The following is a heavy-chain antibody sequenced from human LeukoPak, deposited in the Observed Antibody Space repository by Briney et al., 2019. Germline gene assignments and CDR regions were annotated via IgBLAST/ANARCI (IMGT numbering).Heavy chain of an antibody. V-gene: IGHV3-23*01. J-gene: IGHJ5*02. CDR3: AKVGGLSTPYTPRWFDP. CDR1: GFTFSSYA. CDR2: ISGSGGST. D-gene: IGHD3-16*01. Sequence: PGGSLRLSCAASGFTFSSYAMSWVCQAPGKGLEWVSAISGSGGSTYYADSVKGRFTISRDNSKNTLYLQMNSLRAEDTAVYYCAKVGGLSTPYTPRWFDPWGQGTLVTVSS.